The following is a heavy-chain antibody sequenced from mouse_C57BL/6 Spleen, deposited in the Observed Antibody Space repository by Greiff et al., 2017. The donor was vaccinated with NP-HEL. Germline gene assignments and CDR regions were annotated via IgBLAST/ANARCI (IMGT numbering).Heavy chain of an antibody. CDR3: TRKRNYCGSSPLDY. D-gene: IGHD1-1*01. CDR2: IDPETGGT. CDR1: GYTFTDYE. Sequence: VQLQQSGAELVRPGASVTLSCKASGYTFTDYEMHWVKQTPVHGLEWIGAIDPETGGTAYNQKFKGKAILTADKSSSTAYMKLRSLTSEDSAVYYCTRKRNYCGSSPLDYWGQGTTLTVSS. J-gene: IGHJ2*01. V-gene: IGHV1-15*01.